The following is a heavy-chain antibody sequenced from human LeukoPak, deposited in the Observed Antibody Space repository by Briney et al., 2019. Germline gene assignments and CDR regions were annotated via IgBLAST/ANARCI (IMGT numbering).Heavy chain of an antibody. D-gene: IGHD3-16*02. J-gene: IGHJ4*02. V-gene: IGHV4-34*01. Sequence: SETLSLTCAVYGGSFSGYYWSWIRQPPGKGLEWIGEINHSGSTNYNPSLKSRVTISVDTSKNQFSLKLSSVAAADTAVYYCARDRIMITFGGVIVSDYWGQGTLVTVSS. CDR3: ARDRIMITFGGVIVSDY. CDR1: GGSFSGYY. CDR2: INHSGST.